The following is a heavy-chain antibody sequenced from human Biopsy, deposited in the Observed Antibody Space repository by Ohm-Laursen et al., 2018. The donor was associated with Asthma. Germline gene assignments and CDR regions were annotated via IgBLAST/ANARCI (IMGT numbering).Heavy chain of an antibody. J-gene: IGHJ4*02. CDR3: ARKAGSCISRTCYSLDF. D-gene: IGHD2-2*01. V-gene: IGHV1-69*13. Sequence: SVTVSCKSLGGTLNTYVIGWGRQAPGQGLEWLGGINSVFGTTTYPQKFQDRVTITADGSTSTVYMELSSLRSEDTAVYYCARKAGSCISRTCYSLDFWGQGTLVTVSS. CDR2: INSVFGTT. CDR1: GGTLNTYV.